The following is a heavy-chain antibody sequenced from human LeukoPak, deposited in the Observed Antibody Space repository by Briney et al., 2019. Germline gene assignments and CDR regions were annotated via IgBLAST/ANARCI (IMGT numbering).Heavy chain of an antibody. Sequence: GGSLRLSCAASGFDFSRYGMHWVRQAPGRGLEWVAIIWYDGSNKYYAGSVRGRFTVSRDDFKNTMYLQMNNLRDEDTAVYYCARVLDIVVVTAPLSFWGQGTLVTVSS. CDR1: GFDFSRYG. D-gene: IGHD2-21*02. CDR2: IWYDGSNK. V-gene: IGHV3-33*01. CDR3: ARVLDIVVVTAPLSF. J-gene: IGHJ4*02.